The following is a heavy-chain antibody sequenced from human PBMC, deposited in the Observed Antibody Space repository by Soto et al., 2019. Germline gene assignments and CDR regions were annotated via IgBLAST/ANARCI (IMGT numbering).Heavy chain of an antibody. CDR2: ISSSSSTI. D-gene: IGHD3-10*01. CDR1: GXTFSSYS. Sequence: GSLRLACAASGXTFSSYSMNWVRQAPGKGLEWVSYISSSSSTIYYADSVKGRFTISRDNAKKSLYLQMNSLRDEDTDVYYCARWRFGELSSFDYWGQGTLGTVS. V-gene: IGHV3-48*02. J-gene: IGHJ4*02. CDR3: ARWRFGELSSFDY.